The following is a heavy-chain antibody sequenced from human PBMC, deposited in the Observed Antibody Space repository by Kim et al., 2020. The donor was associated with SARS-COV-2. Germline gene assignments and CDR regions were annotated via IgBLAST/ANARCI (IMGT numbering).Heavy chain of an antibody. CDR1: GFTFRTYA. Sequence: GGSLRLSCAASGFTFRTYAMNWVRQAPGKGLEWVSYISSTYDIYYADSVKGRFTISRDNDKNSLHLQMNSLRDEDTAVYYCARDSDWAFDYWGQGTLVTV. CDR2: ISSTYDI. J-gene: IGHJ4*02. V-gene: IGHV3-48*02. D-gene: IGHD3-9*01. CDR3: ARDSDWAFDY.